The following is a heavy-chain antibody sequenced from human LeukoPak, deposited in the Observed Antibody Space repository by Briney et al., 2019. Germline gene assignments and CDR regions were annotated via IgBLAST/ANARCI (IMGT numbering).Heavy chain of an antibody. Sequence: GASVKVSCKASGYTFTSYYMHWVRQAPGQGLEWMGIINPSGGSTSYAQKFQGRVTMTRDMSTSTVYMELSSLRSEDTAVYYCARDQIAAREFYYYYYYMDVWGKGTTVTVSS. J-gene: IGHJ6*03. CDR2: INPSGGST. CDR1: GYTFTSYY. D-gene: IGHD6-6*01. CDR3: ARDQIAAREFYYYYYYMDV. V-gene: IGHV1-46*01.